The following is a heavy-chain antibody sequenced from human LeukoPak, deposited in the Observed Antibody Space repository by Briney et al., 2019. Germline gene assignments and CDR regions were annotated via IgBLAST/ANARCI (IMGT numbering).Heavy chain of an antibody. CDR2: IKQDGSEK. V-gene: IGHV3-7*03. CDR1: GFTVSSTY. J-gene: IGHJ4*02. CDR3: AGGTGFIIKD. Sequence: GGSLRLSCAASGFTVSSTYMSWVRQAPGKGLEWVANIKQDGSEKNYVDSVKGRFTISRDNAKNSLYLQMNNLRVEDTAMYYCAGGTGFIIKDWGQGTLVTVSS. D-gene: IGHD3-9*01.